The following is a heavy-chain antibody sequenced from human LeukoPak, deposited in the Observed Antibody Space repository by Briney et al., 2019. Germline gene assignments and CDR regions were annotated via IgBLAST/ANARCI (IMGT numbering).Heavy chain of an antibody. D-gene: IGHD2-2*01. CDR2: INTDGSST. J-gene: IGHJ5*02. CDR3: ARDLYLSYCSSTSCHT. V-gene: IGHV3-74*01. Sequence: GGSLRLSCAASGFTFSSYWMHWVRQAPGKGLVWVSRINTDGSSTSYADSVKGRFTISRDNAKNTLYLQMNSLRAEDTSVYYCARDLYLSYCSSTSCHTWGQGTLVTVSS. CDR1: GFTFSSYW.